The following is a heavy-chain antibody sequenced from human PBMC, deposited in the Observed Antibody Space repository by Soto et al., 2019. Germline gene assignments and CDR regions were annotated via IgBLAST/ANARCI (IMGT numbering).Heavy chain of an antibody. D-gene: IGHD2-15*01. CDR2: VYYSGST. CDR1: EGSVSSYY. Sequence: PLETLSLTCPVAEGSVSSYYPCWIRQPPGKGLEWIGYVYYSGSTSYNPSLESRVTLSVDTSKNQFSLKLSSVTAADTAVYYCARLGRYCSSSRCFVSWFDPWGQATLVTVSS. J-gene: IGHJ5*02. CDR3: ARLGRYCSSSRCFVSWFDP. V-gene: IGHV4-59*02.